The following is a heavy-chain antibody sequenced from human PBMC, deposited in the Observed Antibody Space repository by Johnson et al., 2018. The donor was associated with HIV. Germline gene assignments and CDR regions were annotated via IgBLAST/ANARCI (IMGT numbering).Heavy chain of an antibody. V-gene: IGHV3-11*04. J-gene: IGHJ3*02. Sequence: QVQLVESGGGLVKPGGSLRLSCEASGFIFSDSYMSWIRQAPGKGLEWVSYISGGGSAIYYADSVKGRFTISRDNAKNSRYLQMNSLRAEDTAVYYCARDGVGATAFDIWGQGTLVTVSS. D-gene: IGHD1-26*01. CDR2: ISGGGSAI. CDR3: ARDGVGATAFDI. CDR1: GFIFSDSY.